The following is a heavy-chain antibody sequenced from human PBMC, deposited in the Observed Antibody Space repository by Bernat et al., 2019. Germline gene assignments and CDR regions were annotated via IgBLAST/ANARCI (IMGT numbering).Heavy chain of an antibody. CDR2: IKEDGSDK. CDR3: GGAPKRNYFDY. V-gene: IGHV3-7*03. D-gene: IGHD3-16*01. Sequence: EVQLVESGGALVQPGGSLRLSCAASGFPFSAYWMSWVRQAPGKGLEWVANIKEDGSDKYYVDSVKGRFTISRDNAKNSLYLQMNTLRAEDTAVYYGGGAPKRNYFDYWGQGTLVTVSS. CDR1: GFPFSAYW. J-gene: IGHJ4*02.